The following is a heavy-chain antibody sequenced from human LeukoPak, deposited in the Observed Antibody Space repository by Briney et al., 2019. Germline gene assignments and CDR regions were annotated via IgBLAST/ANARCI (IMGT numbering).Heavy chain of an antibody. J-gene: IGHJ1*01. CDR3: ARDSWLPRPTDAEYFQH. Sequence: ASVKVSCKASGYTFTSYDINWVRQATGQGLEWMGWMNPNSGNTGYAQKFQGRVTMTTDTSTSTAYMELRSLRSDDTAVYYCARDSWLPRPTDAEYFQHWGQGTLVTVSS. V-gene: IGHV1-8*02. CDR2: MNPNSGNT. D-gene: IGHD3-22*01. CDR1: GYTFTSYD.